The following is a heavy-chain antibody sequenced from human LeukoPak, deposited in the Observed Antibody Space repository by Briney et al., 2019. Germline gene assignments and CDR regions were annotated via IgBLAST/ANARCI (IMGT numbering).Heavy chain of an antibody. CDR3: ARRGRYSSSTSYYYYMDV. Sequence: SEPLSLTCAVYGGSFSGYYWSWIRQPPGKGLEWIGEINHSGSTNYNPSLKSRVTISVDTSKNQFSLKLSSVTAADTAVYYCARRGRYSSSTSYYYYMDVWGKGTTVTISS. V-gene: IGHV4-34*01. J-gene: IGHJ6*03. CDR2: INHSGST. CDR1: GGSFSGYY. D-gene: IGHD6-13*01.